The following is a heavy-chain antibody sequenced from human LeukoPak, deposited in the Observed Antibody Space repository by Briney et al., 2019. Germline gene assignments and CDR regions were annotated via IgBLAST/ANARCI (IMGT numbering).Heavy chain of an antibody. V-gene: IGHV1-8*01. CDR1: GYTFTSYD. CDR3: ARARTNSGSYYYYFDY. Sequence: GASAKVSCKASGYTFTSYDINWVRQATGQGLEWMGWMNPNSGNTGYAQKFQGRVTMTRNTSISTAYMELSSLRSEDTAVYYCARARTNSGSYYYYFDYWGQGTLVTVSS. CDR2: MNPNSGNT. D-gene: IGHD1-26*01. J-gene: IGHJ4*02.